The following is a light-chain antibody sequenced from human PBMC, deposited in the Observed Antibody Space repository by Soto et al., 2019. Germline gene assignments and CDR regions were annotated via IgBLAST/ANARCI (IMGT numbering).Light chain of an antibody. V-gene: IGLV2-14*03. CDR2: DVS. Sequence: QSVLTQPASVSGSPGQSITISCTGTSSDVGGYNYVSWYQHHPGKAPKLMIYDVSNRPSGVSNRFSGSKSGNTASLSISGLQPEVEADYYCSSYRTSNTRQIVCGTGTKVTVL. CDR1: SSDVGGYNY. CDR3: SSYRTSNTRQIV. J-gene: IGLJ1*01.